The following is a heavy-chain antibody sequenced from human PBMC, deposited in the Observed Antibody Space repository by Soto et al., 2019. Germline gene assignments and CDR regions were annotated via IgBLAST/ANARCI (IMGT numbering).Heavy chain of an antibody. J-gene: IGHJ5*02. Sequence: GGSLRLSCAASGFAFSTYAMNWVRQAPGKGLEWVSGIVDSGGRAFYADSVQGRFTISRDNSKSTVYLELNNLSAEDTAVYHCAKNQGFELVPLATVDWFDPWGQGSVVTVSS. CDR2: IVDSGGRA. V-gene: IGHV3-23*01. CDR3: AKNQGFELVPLATVDWFDP. D-gene: IGHD3-9*01. CDR1: GFAFSTYA.